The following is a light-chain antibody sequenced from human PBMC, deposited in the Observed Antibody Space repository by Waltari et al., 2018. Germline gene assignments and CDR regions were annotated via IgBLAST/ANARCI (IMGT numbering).Light chain of an antibody. Sequence: QSVLTQPPSASGTPGQRGTISCSGSQSNVGDNVVNWYHQVPATDPKLGIYRNDREPSRVTVRFTSSKSGTAASLAISGLQAEDEGDYYCATWDDSPTGRWVFGGGTRVTVL. CDR3: ATWDDSPTGRWV. J-gene: IGLJ3*02. CDR1: QSNVGDNV. CDR2: RND. V-gene: IGLV1-44*01.